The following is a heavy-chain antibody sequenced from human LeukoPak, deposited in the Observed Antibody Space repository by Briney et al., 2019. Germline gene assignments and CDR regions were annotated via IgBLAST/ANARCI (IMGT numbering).Heavy chain of an antibody. J-gene: IGHJ4*02. D-gene: IGHD6-13*01. Sequence: GESLRLSCAASGFTFNNYAMHWVRQAPEKGLEWVSLISADGDSTYYADSVRGRFTISRDNSKNSLYLQMNRLRTEDTAFYYCAKEMGKDSSWYFDYWGQGTLVTVSS. CDR1: GFTFNNYA. V-gene: IGHV3-43*02. CDR3: AKEMGKDSSWYFDY. CDR2: ISADGDST.